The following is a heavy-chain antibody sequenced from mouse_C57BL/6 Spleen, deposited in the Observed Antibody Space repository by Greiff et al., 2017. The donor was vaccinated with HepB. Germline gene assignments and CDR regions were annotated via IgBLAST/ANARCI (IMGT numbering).Heavy chain of an antibody. CDR1: GYTFTDYY. CDR3: ADSNYVDYAMDY. V-gene: IGHV1-26*01. D-gene: IGHD2-5*01. CDR2: ITPNNGGT. Sequence: EVQLQQSGPELVKPGASVKISCKASGYTFTDYYMNWVKQSHGKSLEWIGDITPNNGGTSYNQKFKGKATLTVDKSSSTAYMELRSLTSEDSAVYYCADSNYVDYAMDYWGQGTSVTVSS. J-gene: IGHJ4*01.